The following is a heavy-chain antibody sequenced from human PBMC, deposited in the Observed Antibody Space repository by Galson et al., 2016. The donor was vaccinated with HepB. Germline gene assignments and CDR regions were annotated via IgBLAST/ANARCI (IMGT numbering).Heavy chain of an antibody. CDR2: ISGSGGST. Sequence: SLRLSCAASGFTFYNYAMSWVRQAPGKGLEWVSSISGSGGSTYYADSVKGRFTVSRDNSKNTLYLQMNDLRAEDTAVCYCAKGRSLSAAVSIWFDPWGQGTLVTVSS. J-gene: IGHJ5*02. V-gene: IGHV3-23*01. CDR3: AKGRSLSAAVSIWFDP. CDR1: GFTFYNYA. D-gene: IGHD6-13*01.